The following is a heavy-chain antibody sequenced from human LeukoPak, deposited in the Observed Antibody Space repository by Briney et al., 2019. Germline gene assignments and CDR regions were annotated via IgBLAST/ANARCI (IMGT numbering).Heavy chain of an antibody. D-gene: IGHD3-22*01. CDR3: ARSGYHYDSSGYYYGYYFDY. Sequence: GGSLRLSCAASGFTFSSYEMNWVRQAPGKGLEWVSYISSSDSTIYYADSVKGRFTISRDNAKNSLYLQMNSLRAEETAVYYCARSGYHYDSSGYYYGYYFDYWGQGTLVTVSS. CDR1: GFTFSSYE. CDR2: ISSSDSTI. J-gene: IGHJ4*02. V-gene: IGHV3-48*03.